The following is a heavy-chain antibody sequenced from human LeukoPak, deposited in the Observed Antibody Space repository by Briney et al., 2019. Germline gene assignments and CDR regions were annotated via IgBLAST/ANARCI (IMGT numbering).Heavy chain of an antibody. Sequence: SETLSLTCTVSGDSIITSRYYWAWVRQPPGKGLEWIGSISYSGSTNYDPSLKSRVTISVDTSKNQFSLQLSSVTAADTAFYYCVRERSFFGENYWGQGTLVTVSS. V-gene: IGHV4-39*02. J-gene: IGHJ4*02. CDR3: VRERSFFGENY. D-gene: IGHD3-10*01. CDR1: GDSIITSRYY. CDR2: ISYSGST.